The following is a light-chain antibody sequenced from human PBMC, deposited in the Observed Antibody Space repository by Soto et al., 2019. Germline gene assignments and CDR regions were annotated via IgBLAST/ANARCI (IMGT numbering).Light chain of an antibody. CDR3: QQYKSYSLT. CDR2: KAS. V-gene: IGKV1-5*03. J-gene: IGKJ4*01. Sequence: DIQMTQSPSTLYASVEDRVTITCRASESISSWLAWYQQKPGKAPKLLIYKASSLESGVPSRFSGSGSGTEFTLTISCLQPDDFATYYCQQYKSYSLTFGGGTKVEIK. CDR1: ESISSW.